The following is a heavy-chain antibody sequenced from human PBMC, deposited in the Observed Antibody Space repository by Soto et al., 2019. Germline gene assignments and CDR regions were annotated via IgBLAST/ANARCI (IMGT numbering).Heavy chain of an antibody. Sequence: SGPTLVNPTQTLTLTCTFSGFSLKSSGVGVAWIRQPPGKALEWLALVYWSDEKRYSPSLKNRLTITKDTSKNEVVLTMTNMDPLDTATYYCAHKEYYFATATYYTARWLDPWGQAILVTVYS. CDR1: GFSLKSSGVG. D-gene: IGHD3-10*01. V-gene: IGHV2-5*01. CDR3: AHKEYYFATATYYTARWLDP. CDR2: VYWSDEK. J-gene: IGHJ5*02.